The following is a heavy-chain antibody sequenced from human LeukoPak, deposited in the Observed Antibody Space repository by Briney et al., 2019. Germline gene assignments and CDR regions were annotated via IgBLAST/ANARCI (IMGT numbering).Heavy chain of an antibody. V-gene: IGHV1-2*02. CDR1: GYTFTSYG. D-gene: IGHD2-2*01. J-gene: IGHJ4*02. CDR3: ARDPYQLLMFDY. CDR2: INPNSGGT. Sequence: ASVKVSCKASGYTFTSYGISWVRQAPGQGLEWMGWINPNSGGTNYAQKFQGRVTMTRDTSISTAYMELSRLGSDDTAVYYCARDPYQLLMFDYWGQGTLVTVSS.